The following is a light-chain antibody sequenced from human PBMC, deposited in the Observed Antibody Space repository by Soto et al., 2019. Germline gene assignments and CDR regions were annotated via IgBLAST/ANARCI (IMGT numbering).Light chain of an antibody. J-gene: IGLJ1*01. CDR1: SSDVGSHNH. CDR3: NSLSAAGSSYV. Sequence: QSVLTQPASVSGSPGQSIAISCTGTSSDVGSHNHVSWYQQYPGKAPKLIIYEVSNRPSGVSARFSGSKFGSTASLTISGLQAEAEAEYYCNSLSAAGSSYVFGPGTKLTVL. CDR2: EVS. V-gene: IGLV2-14*01.